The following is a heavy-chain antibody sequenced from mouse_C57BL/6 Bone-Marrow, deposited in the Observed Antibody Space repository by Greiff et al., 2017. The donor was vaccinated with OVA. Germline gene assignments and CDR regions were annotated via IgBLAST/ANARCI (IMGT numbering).Heavy chain of an antibody. CDR3: ARHEGHWDGAY. J-gene: IGHJ3*01. Sequence: EVKLVESGGDLVKPGGSLKLSCAASGFTFSSYGMSWVRQTPDKRLEWVATISSGGSYTYYPDSVKGRFTISRDNAKNTLYLQMSSRKSEDTAMYYCARHEGHWDGAYWGQGTLVTVSA. CDR1: GFTFSSYG. V-gene: IGHV5-6*02. D-gene: IGHD4-1*01. CDR2: ISSGGSYT.